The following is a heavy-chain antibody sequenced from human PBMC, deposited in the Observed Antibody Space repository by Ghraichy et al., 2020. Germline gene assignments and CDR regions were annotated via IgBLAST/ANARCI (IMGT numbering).Heavy chain of an antibody. J-gene: IGHJ4*02. Sequence: GGSLRLSCAASGFTFSSYSMNWVRQAPGKGLEWVSSISSSSSYIYYADSVKGRFTISRDNAKNSLYLQMNSLRAEDTAVYYCARVLGYSSSRDGNWGQGTLVTVSS. CDR1: GFTFSSYS. CDR3: ARVLGYSSSRDGN. CDR2: ISSSSSYI. D-gene: IGHD6-13*01. V-gene: IGHV3-21*01.